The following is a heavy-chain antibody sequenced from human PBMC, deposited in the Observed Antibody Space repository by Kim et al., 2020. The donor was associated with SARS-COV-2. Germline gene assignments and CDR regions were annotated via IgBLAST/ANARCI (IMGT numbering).Heavy chain of an antibody. CDR3: ARVSSKHDYGMDV. Sequence: YADSVKGRFTISRDNSKNTLYLQMNSLRAEDTAVYYCARVSSKHDYGMDVWGQGTTVTVSS. V-gene: IGHV3-66*01. J-gene: IGHJ6*02.